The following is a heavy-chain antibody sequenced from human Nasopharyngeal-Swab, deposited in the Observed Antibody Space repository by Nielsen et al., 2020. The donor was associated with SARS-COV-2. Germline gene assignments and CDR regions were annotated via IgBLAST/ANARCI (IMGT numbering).Heavy chain of an antibody. V-gene: IGHV4-59*01. J-gene: IGHJ6*03. CDR2: IYYSGST. Sequence: RQAPGKGLERFGYIYYSGSTNYNPSLKSRVTISVDTSKNQFSLKLSSVTAADTAVYYCASTDCSGGSCYSHYYYYMDVWGKGTTVTVSS. D-gene: IGHD2-15*01. CDR3: ASTDCSGGSCYSHYYYYMDV.